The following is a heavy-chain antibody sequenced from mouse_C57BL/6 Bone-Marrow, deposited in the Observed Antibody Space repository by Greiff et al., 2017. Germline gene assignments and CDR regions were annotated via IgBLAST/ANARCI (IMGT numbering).Heavy chain of an antibody. V-gene: IGHV1-18*01. D-gene: IGHD1-1*01. CDR1: GYTFTDYN. CDR2: INPNNGGT. Sequence: VQLKQSGPELVKPGASVKIPCKASGYTFTDYNMDWVKQSHGKSLEWIGDINPNNGGTIDKQKFKGKATLTVDKSSSPAYMEFRSLTSEDTDVYDGSSLTGEAMDYWGQGTTVTVSS. CDR3: SSLTGEAMDY. J-gene: IGHJ4*01.